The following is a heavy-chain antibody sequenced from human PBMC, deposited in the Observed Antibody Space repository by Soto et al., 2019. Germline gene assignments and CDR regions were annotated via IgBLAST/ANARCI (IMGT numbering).Heavy chain of an antibody. D-gene: IGHD3-22*01. V-gene: IGHV1-18*01. CDR1: GYTFTSYG. CDR2: ISAYNGNT. Sequence: QVQLVQSGAEVKKPGASVKVSCKASGYTFTSYGISWVRQAPGQGLEWMGWISAYNGNTNYAQKLQGRVTMTTDTTTSTAYMELRSLRSDDTAVYYCARDLTPGYYDSSGAFDYWGQGTLVTVSS. J-gene: IGHJ4*02. CDR3: ARDLTPGYYDSSGAFDY.